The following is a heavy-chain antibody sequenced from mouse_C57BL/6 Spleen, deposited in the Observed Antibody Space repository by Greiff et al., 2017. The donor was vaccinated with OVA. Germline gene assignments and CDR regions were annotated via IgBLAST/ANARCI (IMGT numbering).Heavy chain of an antibody. J-gene: IGHJ4*01. CDR1: GFTFSDYY. Sequence: EVQRVESEGGLVQPGSSMKLSCTASGFTFSDYYMAWVRQVPEKGLEWVANINYDGSSTYYLDSLKIRFIISRDNAKNILYLQMSSLKSEDTATYYCARDRGTTVPYAMDYWGQGTSVTVSS. CDR3: ARDRGTTVPYAMDY. V-gene: IGHV5-16*01. CDR2: INYDGSST. D-gene: IGHD1-1*01.